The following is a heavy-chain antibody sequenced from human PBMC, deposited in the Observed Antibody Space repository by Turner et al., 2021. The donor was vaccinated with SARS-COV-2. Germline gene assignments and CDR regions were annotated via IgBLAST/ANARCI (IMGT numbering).Heavy chain of an antibody. J-gene: IGHJ5*02. D-gene: IGHD6-13*01. V-gene: IGHV1-69*04. CDR1: LVTFSSYA. CDR3: ASLYQGIAAAVISWFDP. Sequence: QVQLVLSGPVVKMPWSSVKVSCKSSLVTFSSYAISWVRQAPGQGLEWMGRNIPILGIANDAKKFQGRVTMTADKSTNEADMEPSSLRSEETAVYDCASLYQGIAAAVISWFDPWGQGTLVTVSS. CDR2: NIPILGIA.